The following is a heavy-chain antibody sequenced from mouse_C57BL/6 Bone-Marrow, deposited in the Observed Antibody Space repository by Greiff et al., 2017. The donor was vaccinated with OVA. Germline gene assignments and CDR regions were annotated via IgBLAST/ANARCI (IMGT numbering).Heavy chain of an antibody. J-gene: IGHJ4*01. CDR3: ARSGTTYYYAMDY. Sequence: VQLQQSGPELVKPGASVKISCKASGYAFSSSWMNWVKQRPGKGLEGIGRIYPGDGDTNYNGKFKGKATLTADKSSSTAYMQLSSLTSEDSAVYFCARSGTTYYYAMDYWGQGTSVTVSS. CDR1: GYAFSSSW. V-gene: IGHV1-82*01. D-gene: IGHD2-13*01. CDR2: IYPGDGDT.